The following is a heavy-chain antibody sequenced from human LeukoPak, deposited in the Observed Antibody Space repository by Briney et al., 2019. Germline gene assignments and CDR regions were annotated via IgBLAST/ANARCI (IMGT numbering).Heavy chain of an antibody. J-gene: IGHJ6*03. D-gene: IGHD1/OR15-1a*01. V-gene: IGHV3-30*04. CDR1: GFTFSSYA. CDR2: ILYDGSNK. CDR3: AKRRTATLGYYYYMDV. Sequence: GGSLRLFCAASGFTFSSYAIHWVRRSSGKGLEWVAVILYDGSNKYYADPGKGRFTISRDNSKNTLYLQMNSLRAEDTAVYYCAKRRTATLGYYYYMDVWGKGTTVTISS.